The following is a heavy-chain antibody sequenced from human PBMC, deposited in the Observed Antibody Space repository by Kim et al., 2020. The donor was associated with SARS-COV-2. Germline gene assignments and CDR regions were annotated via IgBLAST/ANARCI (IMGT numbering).Heavy chain of an antibody. V-gene: IGHV3-23*05. Sequence: YADSVKGRFTISRDNSKNTLYLQMNSLRAEDTAVYYCAKLIFSSGDYVAYWGQGTLVTVSS. J-gene: IGHJ4*02. CDR3: AKLIFSSGDYVAY. D-gene: IGHD2-15*01.